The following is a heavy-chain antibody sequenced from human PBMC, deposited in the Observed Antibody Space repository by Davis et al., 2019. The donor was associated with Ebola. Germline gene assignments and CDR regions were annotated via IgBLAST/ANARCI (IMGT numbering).Heavy chain of an antibody. CDR3: ARGYCSSTSCYNYYYYYYGMDV. D-gene: IGHD2-2*02. J-gene: IGHJ6*02. CDR1: GGTFSSYA. Sequence: AASVKVSCKASGGTFSSYAISWVRQAPRQGLEWMGRIIPILGIANYAQKFQGSVTITADKSTSTAYMELSSLRSEDTAVYYCARGYCSSTSCYNYYYYYYGMDVWGQGTTVTVSS. V-gene: IGHV1-69*04. CDR2: IIPILGIA.